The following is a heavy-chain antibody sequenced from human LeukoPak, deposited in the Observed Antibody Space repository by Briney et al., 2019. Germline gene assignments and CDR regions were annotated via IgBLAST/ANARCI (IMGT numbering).Heavy chain of an antibody. D-gene: IGHD3-3*01. CDR3: ARDFGVIRRS. V-gene: IGHV3-21*01. CDR2: ISSSSSYI. J-gene: IGHJ5*02. CDR1: GFTFSSYS. Sequence: GGSLRLSCAASGFTFSSYSMNWVRQAPGKGLEWVSSISSSSSYIYYADSVKGRFTISRDNAKNSLYLQMNSLRPEDTAVYYCARDFGVIRRSWGQGTLVSVSS.